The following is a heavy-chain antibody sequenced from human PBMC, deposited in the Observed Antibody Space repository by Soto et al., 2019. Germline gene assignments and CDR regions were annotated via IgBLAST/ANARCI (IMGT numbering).Heavy chain of an antibody. CDR1: GYTFTGFY. Sequence: GASVKVSCKASGYTFTGFYMHWVRQAPGQGLEWMGWSNPNSGGTNYAQKFQGRVTMTRDTSINTAYLELSSLKSDDTAVYYCASHRRGSALDYWGQGTQVTVSS. CDR2: SNPNSGGT. D-gene: IGHD3-16*01. J-gene: IGHJ4*02. CDR3: ASHRRGSALDY. V-gene: IGHV1-2*02.